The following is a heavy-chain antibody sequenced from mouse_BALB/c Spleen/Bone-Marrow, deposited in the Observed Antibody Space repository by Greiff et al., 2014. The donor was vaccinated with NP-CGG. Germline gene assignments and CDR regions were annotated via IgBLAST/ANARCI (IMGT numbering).Heavy chain of an antibody. D-gene: IGHD2-1*01. CDR3: SYGNFAMDY. Sequence: VQLKESGAELVRSGASVKLSCTASGFNIKDYYMHWVKQRPEQGLEWIGWIDPESGDTEYAPKFQGKATMTADTSSNTACLQLSSLTSEDTAVYYCSYGNFAMDYWGQGASVTVSS. CDR1: GFNIKDYY. J-gene: IGHJ4*01. CDR2: IDPESGDT. V-gene: IGHV14-4*02.